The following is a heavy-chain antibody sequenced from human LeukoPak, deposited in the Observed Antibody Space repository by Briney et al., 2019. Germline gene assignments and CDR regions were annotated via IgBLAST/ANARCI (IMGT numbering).Heavy chain of an antibody. V-gene: IGHV3-33*06. Sequence: TGGSLRLSCAASGFTFSSYGMHWVRQAPGKGLEWVAVIWYDGSNKYYADSVKGRFTISRDNSKNTLYLQMNSLRAEDTAVYYCAKDGGDIVVVPRGPFDYWGQGTLVTVSS. J-gene: IGHJ4*02. D-gene: IGHD2-2*01. CDR3: AKDGGDIVVVPRGPFDY. CDR1: GFTFSSYG. CDR2: IWYDGSNK.